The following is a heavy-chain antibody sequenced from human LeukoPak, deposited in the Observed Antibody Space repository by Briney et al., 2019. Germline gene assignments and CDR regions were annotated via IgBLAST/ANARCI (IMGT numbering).Heavy chain of an antibody. CDR1: GFTFSDYY. CDR2: ISSSGSTI. J-gene: IGHJ4*02. Sequence: GGSLRLSCAASGFTFSDYYMSWIRQAPGKGLEWVSYISSSGSTIYYADSVKGRFTISRDNAKNSLYLQMNSLRAEDTAVYYCASQNHIAVAIDYWGQGTLVTVSS. V-gene: IGHV3-11*04. CDR3: ASQNHIAVAIDY. D-gene: IGHD6-19*01.